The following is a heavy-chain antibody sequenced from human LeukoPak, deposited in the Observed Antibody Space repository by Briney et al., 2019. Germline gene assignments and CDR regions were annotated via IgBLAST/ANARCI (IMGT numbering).Heavy chain of an antibody. CDR2: ISYDGSNK. D-gene: IGHD3-16*01. CDR3: ARGGPFTFGDLSYFGY. CDR1: GFTFSSYA. J-gene: IGHJ4*02. Sequence: PGRSLRLSCAASGFTFSSYAMHWVRQAPGKGVEWGAVISYDGSNKYYADPVKGRFTISRDNSKNTLYLQMNSLRAEDTAVYYCARGGPFTFGDLSYFGYWGQGTLVTVSS. V-gene: IGHV3-30*04.